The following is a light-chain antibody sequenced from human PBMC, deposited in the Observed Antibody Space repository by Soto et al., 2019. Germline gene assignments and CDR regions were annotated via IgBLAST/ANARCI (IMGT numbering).Light chain of an antibody. V-gene: IGKV1-5*03. CDR2: KAS. CDR3: QQYNSYSWT. CDR1: QSISNW. J-gene: IGKJ1*01. Sequence: DIQMTQSPSTLPASLGDRVIITCRASQSISNWLAWYQQKPGKAPNLLIYKASSLKSGVPSRFRGSGSGTEFTLTISSLQPDDFETYYCQQYNSYSWTFGQGTKVDIK.